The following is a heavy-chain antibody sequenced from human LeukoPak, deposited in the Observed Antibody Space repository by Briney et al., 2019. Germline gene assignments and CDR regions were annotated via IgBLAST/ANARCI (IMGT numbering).Heavy chain of an antibody. CDR2: IIPIFGTA. V-gene: IGHV1-69*13. J-gene: IGHJ4*02. D-gene: IGHD6-13*01. Sequence: GASVKVSCKASGGTFSSYAISWVRRAPGQGLEWMGGIIPIFGTANYAQKFQGRVTITADESTSTAYMELSSLRSEDTAVYYCATDTGVAAAGTSGYWGQGTLVTVSS. CDR1: GGTFSSYA. CDR3: ATDTGVAAAGTSGY.